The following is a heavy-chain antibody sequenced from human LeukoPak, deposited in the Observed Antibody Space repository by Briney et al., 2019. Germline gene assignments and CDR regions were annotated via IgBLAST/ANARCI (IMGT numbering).Heavy chain of an antibody. CDR1: GGSISSSSYY. D-gene: IGHD3-10*01. CDR2: INHSGST. CDR3: ARARGGAFDI. J-gene: IGHJ3*02. V-gene: IGHV4-39*07. Sequence: PSETLSLTCTVSGGSISSSSYYWGWIRQPPGKGLEWIGEINHSGSTNYNPSLKSRVTISVDTSKNQFSLKLSSVTAADTAVYYCARARGGAFDIWGQGTMVTVSS.